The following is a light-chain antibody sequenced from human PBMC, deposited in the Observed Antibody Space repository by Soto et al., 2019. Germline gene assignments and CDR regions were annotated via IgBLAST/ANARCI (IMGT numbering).Light chain of an antibody. CDR2: KAS. J-gene: IGKJ1*01. CDR1: QSISSW. CDR3: QQCET. Sequence: DIQMTQSPSTLSASVGDRVTITCRASQSISSWLAWYQQKPGKAPKLLIYKASSLESGVPSRFSGSGSGTEFTLTISSLQPDDFAPYYCQQCETFGQGTKVEIK. V-gene: IGKV1-5*03.